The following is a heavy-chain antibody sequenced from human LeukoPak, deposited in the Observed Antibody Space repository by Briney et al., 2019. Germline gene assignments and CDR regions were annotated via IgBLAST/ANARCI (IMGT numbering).Heavy chain of an antibody. D-gene: IGHD7-27*01. CDR1: GFTFDDYA. CDR2: ISWNSGSI. J-gene: IGHJ4*02. CDR3: AKDITRGVGGTMGPSDY. Sequence: GGSLRLSCAASGFTFDDYAMHWVRQAPGKGLEWVSHISWNSGSIGYADSVKGRFTISRDNAKHPLYLQMNSLGAEDTALYYCAKDITRGVGGTMGPSDYWGQGTLVTVSS. V-gene: IGHV3-9*01.